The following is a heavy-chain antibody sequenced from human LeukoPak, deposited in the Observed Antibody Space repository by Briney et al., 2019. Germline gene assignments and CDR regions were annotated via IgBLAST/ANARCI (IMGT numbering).Heavy chain of an antibody. CDR1: GYSINSDYY. Sequence: SETLSLTCTVSGYSINSDYYWGWIRQPPGKGLEWIGNIYHRGSTYHNPSLKSRVTMSVDTSTNQFSLKLNSVTAADTAVYYCARVEESASGNYGARYFHHGGQGTLVTVSS. V-gene: IGHV4-38-2*02. CDR3: ARVEESASGNYGARYFHH. CDR2: IYHRGST. J-gene: IGHJ1*01. D-gene: IGHD4-11*01.